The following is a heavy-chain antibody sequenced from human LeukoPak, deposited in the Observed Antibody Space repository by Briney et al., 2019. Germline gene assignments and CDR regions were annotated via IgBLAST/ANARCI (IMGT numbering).Heavy chain of an antibody. V-gene: IGHV3-30-3*01. CDR1: GFAFSSYA. CDR3: ARGAVAGTWPGAFDI. J-gene: IGHJ3*02. Sequence: GGSLRLSCAASGFAFSSYAMHWVRQAPGKGLEWVAVISYDGSNKYYADSVKGRFTISRDNSKNTLYLQMNSLRTEDTAVYYCARGAVAGTWPGAFDIWGQGTMVTVSS. CDR2: ISYDGSNK. D-gene: IGHD6-19*01.